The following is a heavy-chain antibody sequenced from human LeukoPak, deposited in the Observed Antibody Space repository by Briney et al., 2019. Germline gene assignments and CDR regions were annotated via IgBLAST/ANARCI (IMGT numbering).Heavy chain of an antibody. D-gene: IGHD3-22*01. J-gene: IGHJ5*02. V-gene: IGHV1-69*06. CDR3: ARLPYWSYYDSSGYYPP. CDR2: IIPIFGTA. CDR1: GGTFSSYA. Sequence: SVKVSCKASGGTFSSYAISWVRQAPGQGLEWMGRIIPIFGTANYAQRFQGRVMITADKSTSTAYMELSSLRSEDTAVYYCARLPYWSYYDSSGYYPPWGQGTLVTVSS.